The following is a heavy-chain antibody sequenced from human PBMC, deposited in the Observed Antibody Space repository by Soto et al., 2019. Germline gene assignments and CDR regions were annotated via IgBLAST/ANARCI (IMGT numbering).Heavy chain of an antibody. D-gene: IGHD2-8*01. CDR2: IKSDAYGGAI. J-gene: IGHJ4*02. V-gene: IGHV3-15*01. CDR3: TTTKGRIEPPTNDF. Sequence: EVQLVESGGGLVKPGGSLRLSCAGSGFTFSNAWMRWVRRAPGKGLEWVGRIKSDAYGGAIDYAAPVKGRFTISRDDSKNTLFLQMNNLRAEDTAVYSCTTTKGRIEPPTNDFWGQGPPVIVSS. CDR1: GFTFSNAW.